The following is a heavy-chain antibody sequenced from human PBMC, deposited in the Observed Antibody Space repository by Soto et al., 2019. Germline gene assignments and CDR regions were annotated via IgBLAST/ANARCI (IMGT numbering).Heavy chain of an antibody. J-gene: IGHJ6*02. CDR1: GFTFTSSA. CDR3: AAEVSHYYYGMDV. Sequence: QMQLVQSGPEVKKPGTSVKVSCKASGFTFTSSAVQWVRQARGQRLEWIGWIVVGSGNTNYAQKFQERVTITRDMSTSTAYMELSSLRSEDTAVYYCAAEVSHYYYGMDVWGQETTVTVSS. V-gene: IGHV1-58*01. CDR2: IVVGSGNT.